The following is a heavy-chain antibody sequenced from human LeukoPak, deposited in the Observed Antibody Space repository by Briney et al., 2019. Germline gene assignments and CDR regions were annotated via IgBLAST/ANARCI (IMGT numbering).Heavy chain of an antibody. CDR2: INHDGREN. V-gene: IGHV3-7*01. Sequence: AGPLRLSCAASGYTFSSYWMSWFRRAPAKERVGVTNINHDGRENYYVDSLKGRFTISRDNAKNSLYLQMNSLSVEETAVYYCARAPPRRDGNNHRGYYFDYWGQGSLVPVSS. CDR1: GYTFSSYW. D-gene: IGHD5-24*01. J-gene: IGHJ4*02. CDR3: ARAPPRRDGNNHRGYYFDY.